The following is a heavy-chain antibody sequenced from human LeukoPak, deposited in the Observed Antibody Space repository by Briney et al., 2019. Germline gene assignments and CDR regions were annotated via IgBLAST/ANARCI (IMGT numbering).Heavy chain of an antibody. CDR2: IYYSGST. J-gene: IGHJ4*02. D-gene: IGHD7-27*01. CDR3: ARGTGEQDY. V-gene: IGHV4-59*11. Sequence: SETLSLTCTVSGVSISSHYWSWIRQPPGKGLEWIGYIYYSGSTNYNPSLKGRVTISGDTSKNQFSLKLSSVTAADTAVYYCARGTGEQDYWGQGTLVTVSS. CDR1: GVSISSHY.